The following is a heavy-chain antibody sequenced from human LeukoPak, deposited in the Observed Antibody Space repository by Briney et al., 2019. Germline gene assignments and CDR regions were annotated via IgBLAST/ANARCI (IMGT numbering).Heavy chain of an antibody. CDR2: INHSGST. D-gene: IGHD3-22*01. J-gene: IGHJ4*02. Sequence: PSETLSLTCAVYGGSFSGYYWSWIRQPPGKGLEWIGEINHSGSTYYNPSLKSRVTISVDTSKNQFSLKLSSVTAADTAVYYCARTGYYDSSGLPKYWGQGTLVTVSS. CDR1: GGSFSGYY. V-gene: IGHV4-34*01. CDR3: ARTGYYDSSGLPKY.